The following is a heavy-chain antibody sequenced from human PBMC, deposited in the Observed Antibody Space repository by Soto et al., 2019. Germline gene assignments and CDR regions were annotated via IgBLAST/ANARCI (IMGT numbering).Heavy chain of an antibody. CDR1: DFSISNAW. J-gene: IGHJ6*02. CDR3: TTGSVEGV. CDR2: VKRKIDGETT. Sequence: EVQLVESGGGLVKPGGSLRLSCAASDFSISNAWMNWVRQAPGKGLEWVGRVKRKIDGETTDYAAPVKGRFTISRDDSNNMLYLQMNSLKADDTAVYYCTTGSVEGVWGQGTTFTVSS. D-gene: IGHD2-15*01. V-gene: IGHV3-15*07.